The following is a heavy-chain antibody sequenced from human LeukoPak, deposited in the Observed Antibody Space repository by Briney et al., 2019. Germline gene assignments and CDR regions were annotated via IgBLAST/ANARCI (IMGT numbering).Heavy chain of an antibody. Sequence: ASVKVSCKASGYTFTSYDINWVRQATGQGLEWMGWMNPNSGNTGYAQKFQGRVTITRNTSISTAYMELSNLRSEDTAVYYCARSYYDFWSGYYSFDYWGQGTLVTVSS. CDR3: ARSYYDFWSGYYSFDY. V-gene: IGHV1-8*03. J-gene: IGHJ4*02. CDR2: MNPNSGNT. D-gene: IGHD3-3*01. CDR1: GYTFTSYD.